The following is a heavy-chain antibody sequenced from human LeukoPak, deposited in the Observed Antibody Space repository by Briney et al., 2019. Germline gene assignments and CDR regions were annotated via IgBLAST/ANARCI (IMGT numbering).Heavy chain of an antibody. CDR2: IYTSGST. V-gene: IGHV4-61*02. J-gene: IGHJ3*02. Sequence: SETLSLTCTVSGGSISSGSYYWSWIRQPAGKGLEWIGRIYTSGSTNYNPSLKSRVTISVDTSKNQFSLKLSSVTAADTAVYYCARGFAARAFDAFDIWGQGTMVTVSS. D-gene: IGHD3-3*01. CDR3: ARGFAARAFDAFDI. CDR1: GGSISSGSYY.